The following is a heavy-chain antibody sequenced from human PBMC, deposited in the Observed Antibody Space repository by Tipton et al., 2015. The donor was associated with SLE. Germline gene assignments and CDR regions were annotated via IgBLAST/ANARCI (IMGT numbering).Heavy chain of an antibody. J-gene: IGHJ4*02. D-gene: IGHD6-19*01. CDR2: IKKDGGEK. CDR3: ATRQGSGVYQSFDY. V-gene: IGHV3-7*01. Sequence: SLRLSCAASGFTFSKYWMTWVRQAPGKGLEWVANIKKDGGEKSYVDSVKGRFTISRDNAKNSLYLQMDNLRPEDTAVYYCATRQGSGVYQSFDYWGQGSLVTVSS. CDR1: GFTFSKYW.